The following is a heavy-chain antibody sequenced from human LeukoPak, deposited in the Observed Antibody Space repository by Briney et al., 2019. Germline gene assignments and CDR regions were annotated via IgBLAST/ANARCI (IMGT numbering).Heavy chain of an antibody. CDR1: GFTFSSHG. V-gene: IGHV3-30*18. CDR2: ISYDGSNK. D-gene: IGHD3-10*01. CDR3: AKNYGSGTYYILDY. Sequence: PGGSLRLPCAASGFTFSSHGMHWVRQAPGKGLEWVAVISYDGSNKYYADSVKGRFTISRDNPKNTLYLQMNSLRAEDTAVYYCAKNYGSGTYYILDYWGQGTLVPVSS. J-gene: IGHJ4*02.